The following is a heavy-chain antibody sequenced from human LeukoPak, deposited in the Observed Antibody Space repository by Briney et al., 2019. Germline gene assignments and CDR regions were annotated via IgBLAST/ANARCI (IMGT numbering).Heavy chain of an antibody. CDR3: ARAGSSSSFDY. D-gene: IGHD6-19*01. CDR2: TSYDGSNK. V-gene: IGHV3-30*06. Sequence: PGGSLRLSCAASGFTFSSSGMHWVRQAPGKGLEWVAITSYDGSNKNYVDSVKARFTISRDNSKNTLYLQMNSLKTEDTAVYFCARAGSSSSFDYGGQGTLVTVSS. J-gene: IGHJ4*02. CDR1: GFTFSSSG.